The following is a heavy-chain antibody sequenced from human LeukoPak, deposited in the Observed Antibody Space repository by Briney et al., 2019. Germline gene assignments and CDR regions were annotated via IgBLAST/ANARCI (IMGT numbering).Heavy chain of an antibody. J-gene: IGHJ4*02. D-gene: IGHD5-24*01. CDR3: ARDRRGDGYNSFDY. V-gene: IGHV3-30-3*01. CDR2: ISYDGSNK. CDR1: GFTFSSYA. Sequence: GGSLRLSCAASGFTFSSYAMHWVRQAPGKGLEWVAVISYDGSNKYYADSVKGRFTISRDNSKNTLYLQMNSLRAEDTAVYYCARDRRGDGYNSFDYWGQGTLVTVSS.